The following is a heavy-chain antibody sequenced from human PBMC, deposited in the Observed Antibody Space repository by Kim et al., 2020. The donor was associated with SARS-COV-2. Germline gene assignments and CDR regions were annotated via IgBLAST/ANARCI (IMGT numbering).Heavy chain of an antibody. CDR2: IYYSGST. V-gene: IGHV4-59*08. CDR3: ARAGKTAFDI. CDR1: GGSISSYY. Sequence: SETLSLTCTVSGGSISSYYWSWIRQPPGKGLEWIGYIYYSGSTNYNPSLKSRVTISVATSKNQFSLKLSSVTAADTAVYYCARAGKTAFDIWGQGTMVTVSS. J-gene: IGHJ3*02.